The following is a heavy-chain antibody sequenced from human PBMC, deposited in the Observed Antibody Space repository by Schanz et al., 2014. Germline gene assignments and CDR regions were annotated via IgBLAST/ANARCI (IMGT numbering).Heavy chain of an antibody. CDR1: GYSFAAFF. D-gene: IGHD1-7*01. CDR3: ARDQTGTTNWFDS. V-gene: IGHV1-2*02. J-gene: IGHJ5*01. CDR2: INPYSGAT. Sequence: QVQLVQSGAEVRKPGASVRVSCKASGYSFAAFFIHWVRQTPGQGLEWMGCINPYSGATYYAQKFQGRVTLTSDASLTTVYMEVHSLTSDDTAVFFCARDQTGTTNWFDSWGQGTLVTVSS.